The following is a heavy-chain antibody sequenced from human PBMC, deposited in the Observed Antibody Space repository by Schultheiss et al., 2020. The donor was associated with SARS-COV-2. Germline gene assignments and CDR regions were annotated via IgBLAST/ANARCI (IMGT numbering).Heavy chain of an antibody. CDR3: ARHPLGGFYDSSGYYPWYFGL. V-gene: IGHV4-39*01. D-gene: IGHD3-22*01. CDR1: GGSISSGGYY. CDR2: IYYSGST. Sequence: SETLSLTCTVSGGSISSGGYYWSWIRQHPGKGLEWIGHIYYSGSTYYNPSLKSRVTISVDTSKNQFSLKLSSVTAADTAVYYCARHPLGGFYDSSGYYPWYFGLWGRGTLVTVSS. J-gene: IGHJ2*01.